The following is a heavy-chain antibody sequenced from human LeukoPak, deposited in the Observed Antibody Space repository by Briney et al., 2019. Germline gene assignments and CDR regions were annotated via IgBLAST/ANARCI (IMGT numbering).Heavy chain of an antibody. D-gene: IGHD6-13*01. CDR1: GFTFSSYG. Sequence: PGGSLRLSCAASGFTFSSYGMHWVRQAPGKGLEWVAVIWYDGSNKYYADSVKGRFTISRDNSKNTLYLQMNSLRAEDTAVYYCARVGHSSSIDYWGQGTLVTVSS. CDR3: ARVGHSSSIDY. J-gene: IGHJ4*02. V-gene: IGHV3-33*01. CDR2: IWYDGSNK.